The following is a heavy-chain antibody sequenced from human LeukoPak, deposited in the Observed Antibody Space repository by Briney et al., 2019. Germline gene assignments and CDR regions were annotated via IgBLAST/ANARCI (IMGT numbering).Heavy chain of an antibody. V-gene: IGHV3-7*01. D-gene: IGHD5-24*01. CDR2: INQGGSER. Sequence: PGGSLRLSCVGSGFSFSNSWMTWVRRAPGKGLEWVANINQGGSERNYVDSVKGRFTISRDDARTSLFLQMNSLRAEDTGVYYYGRGDGYLVDHWGQGTLVTVST. J-gene: IGHJ4*02. CDR3: GRGDGYLVDH. CDR1: GFSFSNSW.